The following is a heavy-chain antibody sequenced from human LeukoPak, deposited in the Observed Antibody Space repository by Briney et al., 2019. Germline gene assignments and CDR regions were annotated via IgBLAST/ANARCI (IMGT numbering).Heavy chain of an antibody. J-gene: IGHJ3*02. Sequence: SVNVSCKASGGTFSSYAISWVRQAPGQGLEWMGGIIPIFGTANYAQKFQGRVTITADESTSTAYMELSSLRSEDTAVYYCARRPNYYDSSGYVGAFDIWGQGTMVTVSS. V-gene: IGHV1-69*01. CDR1: GGTFSSYA. CDR3: ARRPNYYDSSGYVGAFDI. CDR2: IIPIFGTA. D-gene: IGHD3-22*01.